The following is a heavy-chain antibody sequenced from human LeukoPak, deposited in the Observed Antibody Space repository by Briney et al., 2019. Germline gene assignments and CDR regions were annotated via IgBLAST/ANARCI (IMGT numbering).Heavy chain of an antibody. J-gene: IGHJ5*02. V-gene: IGHV4-34*01. CDR2: IYHSGST. CDR1: GGSFSGYY. CDR3: ARGDDINWFDP. Sequence: SETLSLTCAVYGGSFSGYYWSWIRQPPGKGLEWIGYIYHSGSTYYNPSLKSRVTISVDRSKNQFSLKLSSVTAADTAVYYCARGDDINWFDPWGQGTLVTVSS. D-gene: IGHD3-9*01.